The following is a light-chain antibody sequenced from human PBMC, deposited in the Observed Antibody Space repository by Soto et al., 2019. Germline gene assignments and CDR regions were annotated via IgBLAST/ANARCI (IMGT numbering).Light chain of an antibody. CDR2: GSN. CDR3: AAWDDSLSVVV. J-gene: IGLJ2*01. V-gene: IGLV1-47*03. Sequence: QAVVTQPPSASGTPWQRVTIACSGSNSNIGGNYVHWYQQVPGTAPKLLIHGSNQRPSGVPDRFSGSKSGTSASLAISGLWSEDEANYYCAAWDDSLSVVVFGGGTKLTVL. CDR1: NSNIGGNY.